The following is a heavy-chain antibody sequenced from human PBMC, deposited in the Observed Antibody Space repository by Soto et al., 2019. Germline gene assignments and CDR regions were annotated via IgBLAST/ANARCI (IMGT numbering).Heavy chain of an antibody. D-gene: IGHD3-22*01. CDR1: GYTFTSYY. CDR3: ARGRADYYYDSSGYYPV. V-gene: IGHV1-46*01. CDR2: INPSGGST. J-gene: IGHJ4*02. Sequence: GASVKVSCKASGYTFTSYYMHWVRQAPGQGLEWMGIINPSGGSTSYAQKFQGRVTMTRDTSTSTVYMELSSLRSEDTAVYYCARGRADYYYDSSGYYPVWGQGTLVTVSS.